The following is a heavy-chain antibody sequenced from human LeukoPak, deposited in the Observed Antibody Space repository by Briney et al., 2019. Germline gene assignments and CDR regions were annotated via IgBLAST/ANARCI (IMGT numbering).Heavy chain of an antibody. CDR3: ARGDGDYEAEYFQH. CDR1: GGSFSGYY. D-gene: IGHD4-17*01. V-gene: IGHV4-34*01. Sequence: RTSETLSLTCAVYGGSFSGYYWSWIRQLPGKGLEWIGEINHSGSTNYNPSLKSRVTISVDTSKNQFSLKLSSVTAADTAMYYCARGDGDYEAEYFQHWGQGTLVTVSS. J-gene: IGHJ1*01. CDR2: INHSGST.